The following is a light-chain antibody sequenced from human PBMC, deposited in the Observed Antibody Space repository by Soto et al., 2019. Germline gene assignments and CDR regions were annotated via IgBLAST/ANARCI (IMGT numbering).Light chain of an antibody. Sequence: QLVLTQSSSASASLGSSVKLTCTLSSGHSSYVIAWHQQQPGKAPRYLMKLDRSGGYNKGSGVPDRFSGSSSGAARYLTISNLQFEDEADYYCETWDSNTRIFGGGTTLTVL. J-gene: IGLJ2*01. CDR1: SGHSSYV. CDR2: LDRSGGY. V-gene: IGLV4-60*02. CDR3: ETWDSNTRI.